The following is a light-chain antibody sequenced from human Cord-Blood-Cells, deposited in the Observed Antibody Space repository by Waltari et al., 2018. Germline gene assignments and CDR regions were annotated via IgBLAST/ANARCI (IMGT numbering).Light chain of an antibody. V-gene: IGLV6-57*01. Sequence: NFLLTQPHSVSESPGKTVTISCTRSRGSIAINHWQWYHQRPGSSPTTVIYEDNQRPSGVPDRFSGSIDSSSNSASLTISGLKTEDEADYYCQSYDSSNQVFGGGTKLTVL. CDR3: QSYDSSNQV. CDR1: RGSIAINH. CDR2: EDN. J-gene: IGLJ2*01.